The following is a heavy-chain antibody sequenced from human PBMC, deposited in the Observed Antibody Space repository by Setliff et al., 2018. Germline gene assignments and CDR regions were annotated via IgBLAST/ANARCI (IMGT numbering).Heavy chain of an antibody. V-gene: IGHV1-8*02. D-gene: IGHD3-10*01. Sequence: ASVKVSCKASGYPFISYDINWVRQAPGQGLEWMGWMNPNSGKTGYAQKFQGRITMTRNTSISTAYMELSSLRSEDTAVYYCARGGNSGQRWFDPWGQGTLVTVSS. CDR1: GYPFISYD. CDR2: MNPNSGKT. CDR3: ARGGNSGQRWFDP. J-gene: IGHJ5*02.